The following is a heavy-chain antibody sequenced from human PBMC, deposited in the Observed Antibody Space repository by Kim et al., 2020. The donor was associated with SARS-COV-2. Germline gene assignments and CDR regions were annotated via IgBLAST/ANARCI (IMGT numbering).Heavy chain of an antibody. J-gene: IGHJ6*02. Sequence: GGSLRLSCAASGFTFSSYGMHWVRQAPGKGLEWVAVISYDGSNKYYADSVKGRFTISRDNSKNTLYLQMNSLRAEDTAVYYCAKVSLPGYSSGWTYYYYGMDVWGQGTTVTVSS. D-gene: IGHD6-19*01. CDR3: AKVSLPGYSSGWTYYYYGMDV. V-gene: IGHV3-30*18. CDR1: GFTFSSYG. CDR2: ISYDGSNK.